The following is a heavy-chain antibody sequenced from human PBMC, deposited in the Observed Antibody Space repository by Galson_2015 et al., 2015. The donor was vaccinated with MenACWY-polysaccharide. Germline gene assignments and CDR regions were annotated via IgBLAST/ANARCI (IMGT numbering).Heavy chain of an antibody. V-gene: IGHV3-23*01. CDR1: GFTFGSYW. Sequence: SLRLSCAASGFTFGSYWMSWVRQAPGKGLEWVSATTGSGGKTYYADSVKGRFTISRDNSKNTLFLQMNSLRVEDTAVYHCAKGQRWELPLDSWGQGTLVTVSS. J-gene: IGHJ4*02. CDR3: AKGQRWELPLDS. CDR2: TTGSGGKT. D-gene: IGHD1-26*01.